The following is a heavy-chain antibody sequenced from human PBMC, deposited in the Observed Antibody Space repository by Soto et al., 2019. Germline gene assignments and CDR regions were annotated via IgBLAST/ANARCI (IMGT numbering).Heavy chain of an antibody. D-gene: IGHD3-3*01. V-gene: IGHV3-30*18. CDR1: GFTFSSYG. CDR2: ISYDGSNK. Sequence: GGSLRLSCAASGFTFSSYGMHWGRQAPGKGLEWVAVISYDGSNKYYADSVKGRFTISRDNSKNTLYLQMNSLRAEDTAVYYWAKGNFWSDGWGQGTLVTVSS. CDR3: AKGNFWSDG. J-gene: IGHJ4*02.